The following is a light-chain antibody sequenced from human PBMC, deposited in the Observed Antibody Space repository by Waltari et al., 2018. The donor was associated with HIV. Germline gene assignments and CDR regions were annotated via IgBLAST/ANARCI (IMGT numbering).Light chain of an antibody. CDR2: GNT. CDR3: QSYDSSLSGVV. J-gene: IGLJ2*01. CDR1: SPNIGAGSD. V-gene: IGLV1-40*01. Sequence: QSVLTQPPSVSGAPGQRVTISCTGGSPNIGAGSDVHWYQQLPGTAPKLLIYGNTNRPSGVPDRFSGSKSGTSASLAITGLQAEDESDYYCQSYDSSLSGVVFGGGTKLTVL.